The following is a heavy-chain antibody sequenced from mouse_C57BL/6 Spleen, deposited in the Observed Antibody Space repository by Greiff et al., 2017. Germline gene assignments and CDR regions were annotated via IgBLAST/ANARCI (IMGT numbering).Heavy chain of an antibody. Sequence: EVHLVESGGGLVQPKGSLTLPCAASGFSFNTYAMNWVRPAPGKGLEWVARIRSKSNNYATYYADSVKDRFTISRDDSESMLYLQMNNLKTEDTAMYYCVRPIYYGYAGGFAYWGQGTLVTVSA. CDR2: IRSKSNNYAT. CDR3: VRPIYYGYAGGFAY. J-gene: IGHJ3*01. CDR1: GFSFNTYA. D-gene: IGHD2-2*01. V-gene: IGHV10-1*01.